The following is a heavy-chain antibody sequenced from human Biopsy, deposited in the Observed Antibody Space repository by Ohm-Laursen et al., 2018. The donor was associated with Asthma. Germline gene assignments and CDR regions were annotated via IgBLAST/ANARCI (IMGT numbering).Heavy chain of an antibody. D-gene: IGHD3-3*01. CDR1: GGSLSSGPYY. Sequence: TLSLTCTVSGGSLSSGPYYWSWIRQPPGKGLEWIGEINHSGSTNYNPSLKSRVTISVDTSKNQFSLKLSSVTAADTAVYYCARSAKTIFGVVMGSYYYGMDVWGQGTTVTVSS. CDR3: ARSAKTIFGVVMGSYYYGMDV. CDR2: INHSGST. J-gene: IGHJ6*02. V-gene: IGHV4-34*01.